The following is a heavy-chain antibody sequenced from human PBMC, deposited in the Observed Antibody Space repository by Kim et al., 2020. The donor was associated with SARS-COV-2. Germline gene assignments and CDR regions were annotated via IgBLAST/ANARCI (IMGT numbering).Heavy chain of an antibody. CDR3: ARGAAVAGTPFDY. Sequence: SETLSLTCAVYGGSFSGYYWSWIRQPPGKGLEWIGEINHSGSTNYNPSLKSRVTISVDTSKNQFSLKLSSVTAADTAVYYCARGAAVAGTPFDYWGQGTL. CDR2: INHSGST. V-gene: IGHV4-34*01. CDR1: GGSFSGYY. D-gene: IGHD6-19*01. J-gene: IGHJ4*02.